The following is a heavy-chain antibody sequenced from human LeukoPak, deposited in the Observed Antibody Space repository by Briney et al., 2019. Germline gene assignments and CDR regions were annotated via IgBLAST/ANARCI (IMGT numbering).Heavy chain of an antibody. J-gene: IGHJ4*02. V-gene: IGHV5-51*01. Sequence: GESLKISCKGSGYSFTNYWIGWVRQTPGRGLEWMGIINPDDSEIKYSPSLQGQVTISADKSISTAYLQWSSLKASDTAMYYCARLRSTYYFDYWGQGTLVTVSS. CDR3: ARLRSTYYFDY. CDR2: INPDDSEI. D-gene: IGHD2/OR15-2a*01. CDR1: GYSFTNYW.